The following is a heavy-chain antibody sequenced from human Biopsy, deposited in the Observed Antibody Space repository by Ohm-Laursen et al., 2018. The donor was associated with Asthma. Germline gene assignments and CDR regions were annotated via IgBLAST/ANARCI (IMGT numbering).Heavy chain of an antibody. CDR1: GYTFIGCH. Sequence: SVKVSCKSSGYTFIGCHIHWMRQAPGQGLEWMGRINPNSGGTNYAQKFQGRVTMTRDTSISTAYMEVSRLRSDDTAVYYCARGQKSAGDRWFDPWGQETLVTVSS. J-gene: IGHJ5*02. V-gene: IGHV1-2*06. D-gene: IGHD6-13*01. CDR2: INPNSGGT. CDR3: ARGQKSAGDRWFDP.